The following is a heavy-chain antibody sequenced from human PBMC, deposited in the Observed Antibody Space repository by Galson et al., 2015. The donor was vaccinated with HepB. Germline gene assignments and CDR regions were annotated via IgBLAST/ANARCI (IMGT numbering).Heavy chain of an antibody. V-gene: IGHV3-21*01. J-gene: IGHJ4*02. D-gene: IGHD6-13*01. CDR2: ISSGGSDI. CDR3: ARGRAAAAGLLRRIDY. Sequence: SLRLSCAASTFTFSSYTMHWVRQAPGQGLEWVSSISSGGSDIYYADSVKGRFTISRDNAKNSLYLQMNSLRAEDTAAYYCARGRAAAAGLLRRIDYWGQGTLVTVSS. CDR1: TFTFSSYT.